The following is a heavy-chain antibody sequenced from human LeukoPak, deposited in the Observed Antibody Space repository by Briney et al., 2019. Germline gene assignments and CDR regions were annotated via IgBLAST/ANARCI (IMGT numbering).Heavy chain of an antibody. V-gene: IGHV4-59*02. CDR3: ARATVDTAMVWNY. Sequence: SETLSLTCTVSGGSVSSHYWSWIRQPPDKGLEWIGYVYHSGSTDYNPSLKSRVTISMDTSKNRFSLKLRSVTTADTAVYYCARATVDTAMVWNYWGQGVLATVSS. CDR1: GGSVSSHY. CDR2: VYHSGST. J-gene: IGHJ4*02. D-gene: IGHD5-18*01.